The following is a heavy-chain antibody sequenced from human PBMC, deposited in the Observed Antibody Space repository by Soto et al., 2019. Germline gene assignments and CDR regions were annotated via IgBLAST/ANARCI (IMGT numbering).Heavy chain of an antibody. D-gene: IGHD3-3*01. CDR2: ISAYNGNT. V-gene: IGHV1-18*01. J-gene: IGHJ6*02. CDR1: GYTFTSYG. Sequence: ASVKVSCKASGYTFTSYGISWVRQAPGQGLEWMGWISAYNGNTNYAQKLQGRVTMTTDTSTSTAYMELRSLRSDDTAVYYCARETYYDFWSGYGDYYYGMDVWGQGTTVTVSS. CDR3: ARETYYDFWSGYGDYYYGMDV.